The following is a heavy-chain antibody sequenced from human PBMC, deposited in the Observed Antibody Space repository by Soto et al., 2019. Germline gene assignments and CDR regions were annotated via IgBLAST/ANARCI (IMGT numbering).Heavy chain of an antibody. CDR1: GFSLRTSGVG. CDR3: AHSSYYDYVWGSYRYTYFDY. J-gene: IGHJ4*02. CDR2: IYWNDGK. D-gene: IGHD3-16*02. V-gene: IGHV2-5*01. Sequence: QITLKESGPTLVKPTQPLTLTCTFSGFSLRTSGVGVGWIRHPPGKALEWLALIYWNDGKRYSPSLKSRLTLTMDTSKTQAVVTMNNMDPVDTATDYCAHSSYYDYVWGSYRYTYFDYWGQGTLVTVSS.